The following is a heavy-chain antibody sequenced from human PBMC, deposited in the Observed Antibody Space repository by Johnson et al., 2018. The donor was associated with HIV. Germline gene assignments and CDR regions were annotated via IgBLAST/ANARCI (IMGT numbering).Heavy chain of an antibody. D-gene: IGHD3-10*01. Sequence: VQVLESGGGVVQPGGSLRLSCAASGFTFSTYAMHWVRQAPGKGLEWVALISYDGTDKYYADSVKGRFTISRDNSKNSLYLQMNSLRAEDTALYYCAKALRTGTPNDAFDIWGQGTMVTVSS. CDR1: GFTFSTYA. CDR3: AKALRTGTPNDAFDI. CDR2: ISYDGTDK. J-gene: IGHJ3*02. V-gene: IGHV3-30*18.